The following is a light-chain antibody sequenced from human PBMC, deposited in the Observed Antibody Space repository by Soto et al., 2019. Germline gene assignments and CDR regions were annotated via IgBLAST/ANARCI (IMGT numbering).Light chain of an antibody. V-gene: IGKV3-20*01. Sequence: EIVLTQSPGTLSVSPGERATLSCRASQTISSNYLAWYQQKPGQAPSLLIYGTSSRATGIPDRFSCSGSGTDFTLTISRREPEDSAIYYCQQYGSWTFGQGTKVEIK. CDR3: QQYGSWT. J-gene: IGKJ1*01. CDR2: GTS. CDR1: QTISSNY.